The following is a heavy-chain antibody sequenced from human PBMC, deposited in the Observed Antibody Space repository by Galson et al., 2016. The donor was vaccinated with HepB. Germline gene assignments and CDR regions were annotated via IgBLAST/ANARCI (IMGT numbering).Heavy chain of an antibody. V-gene: IGHV1-18*01. CDR3: ARSPAMSGEGYYDY. CDR2: ISAYNHNT. J-gene: IGHJ4*02. CDR1: GYTFTSYG. D-gene: IGHD3-10*02. Sequence: SVKVSCKASGYTFTSYGISWVRQAPGQGLEWMGWISAYNHNTHYAQTLQDRVTLTTESSTGTAYMELRSLRADDTAVYYCARSPAMSGEGYYDYWGQGTLVTVSS.